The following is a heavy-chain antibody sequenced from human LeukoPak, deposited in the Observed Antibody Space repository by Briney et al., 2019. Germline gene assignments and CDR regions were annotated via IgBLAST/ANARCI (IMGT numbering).Heavy chain of an antibody. V-gene: IGHV3-15*01. Sequence: GGSLRLSRAASGFTFSNAWMIWVRQAPGKGLEWVGRIKTKTDGGTTDYAAPVKGRFTISRDDSKNTLYLQMNSLKTEDTAVYYCAVGRYGDYFFDCWGQGTLVTVSS. CDR3: AVGRYGDYFFDC. J-gene: IGHJ4*02. D-gene: IGHD4-17*01. CDR2: IKTKTDGGTT. CDR1: GFTFSNAW.